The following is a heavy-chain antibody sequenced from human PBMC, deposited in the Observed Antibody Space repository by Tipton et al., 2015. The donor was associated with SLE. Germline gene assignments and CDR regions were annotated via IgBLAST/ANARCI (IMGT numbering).Heavy chain of an antibody. CDR1: GGSISSYY. Sequence: TLSLTCTVSGGSISSYYWSWIRQPPGKGLEWIGEINHSGSTNYNPSLKSRVTISVDTSKNQFSLKLSSVTAADTAVYYCASPDSSGSNWFDPWGQGTLVTVSS. CDR2: INHSGST. D-gene: IGHD3-22*01. V-gene: IGHV4-34*01. CDR3: ASPDSSGSNWFDP. J-gene: IGHJ5*02.